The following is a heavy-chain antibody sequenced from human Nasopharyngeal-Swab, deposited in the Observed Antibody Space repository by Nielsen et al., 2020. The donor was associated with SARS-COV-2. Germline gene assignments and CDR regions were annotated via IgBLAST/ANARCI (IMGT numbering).Heavy chain of an antibody. CDR2: IYYSGST. Sequence: IGRRPGKGLEWIGYIYYSGSTNYNPSLKSRVTISVDTSKNQFSLKLSSVTAADTAVYYCAIGGGGSYYYGMDVWGQGTTVTVSS. V-gene: IGHV4-59*13. CDR3: AIGGGGSYYYGMDV. J-gene: IGHJ6*02. D-gene: IGHD3-16*01.